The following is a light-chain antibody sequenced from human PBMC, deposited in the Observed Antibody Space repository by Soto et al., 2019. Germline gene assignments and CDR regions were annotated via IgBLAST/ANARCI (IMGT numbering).Light chain of an antibody. CDR2: AAP. J-gene: IGKJ4*01. Sequence: IQFTQSPSYLSASVGDRVTITCRASQDIAIYLAWYQQKPGEAPKLLIYAAPNLYGGVPSRFSGSGSGTDFALTITSLQAEDFATYYCQQLRMYPSTFGGGTKVDIK. CDR1: QDIAIY. V-gene: IGKV1-9*01. CDR3: QQLRMYPST.